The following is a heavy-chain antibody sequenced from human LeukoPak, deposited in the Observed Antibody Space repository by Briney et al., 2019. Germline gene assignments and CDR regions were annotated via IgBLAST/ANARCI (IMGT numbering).Heavy chain of an antibody. J-gene: IGHJ6*02. CDR3: ARHGNNNYNGMDV. Sequence: SETLSLTCTVSGGSISRYYWSWTRQSPGKGLEWIGYIYSSGSTNYNPSLKSRVTISVDTSKNQFSLKLSSVTAADTALYYCARHGNNNYNGMDVWGQGTTVTVSS. CDR2: IYSSGST. CDR1: GGSISRYY. D-gene: IGHD3-10*01. V-gene: IGHV4-59*08.